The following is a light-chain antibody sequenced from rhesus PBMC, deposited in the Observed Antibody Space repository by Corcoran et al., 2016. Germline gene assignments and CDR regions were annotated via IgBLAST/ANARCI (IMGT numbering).Light chain of an antibody. CDR2: RVS. J-gene: IGKJ4*01. CDR1: QSLLHTDGSTY. CDR3: MQALRTPPT. V-gene: IGKV2-73*01. Sequence: DIVMTQTPPSLPVTPGEPASISCRSSQSLLHTDGSTYLYWYLQKPGQPPRLLIYRVSNRFSGVPERFSGNGSGTDFTLKISRVKAEDVGVYYCMQALRTPPTFGGGTEVELK.